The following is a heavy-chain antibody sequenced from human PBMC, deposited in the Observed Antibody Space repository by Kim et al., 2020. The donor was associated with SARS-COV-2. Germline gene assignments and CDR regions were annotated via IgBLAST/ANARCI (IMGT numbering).Heavy chain of an antibody. Sequence: ENGRVTSARDNAKNSLYLQMNSLRAEDTAVYYCARDAQYYDFWSGYFHYWGQGTLVTVSS. J-gene: IGHJ4*02. CDR3: ARDAQYYDFWSGYFHY. V-gene: IGHV3-21*01. D-gene: IGHD3-3*01.